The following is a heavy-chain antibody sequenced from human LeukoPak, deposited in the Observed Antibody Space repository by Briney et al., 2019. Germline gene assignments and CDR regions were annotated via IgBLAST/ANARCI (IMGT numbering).Heavy chain of an antibody. J-gene: IGHJ4*02. CDR2: IYSGAST. D-gene: IGHD1-26*01. CDR3: AGKTSGSYFFDY. CDR1: GFTVSSNY. V-gene: IGHV3-66*02. Sequence: GGSLRLSCAASGFTVSSNYMSWVRQAPGKGLEWVSIIYSGASTYYADSVKGRFTISRDNSKSTLYLQMNSLRAEDTAVYYCAGKTSGSYFFDYWGQGTLVTVSS.